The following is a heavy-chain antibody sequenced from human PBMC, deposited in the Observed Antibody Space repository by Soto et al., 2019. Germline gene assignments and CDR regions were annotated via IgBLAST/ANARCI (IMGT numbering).Heavy chain of an antibody. Sequence: GGSLRLSCAASEFTISRFDIHWVRQGIGKGLEWVSGMDTAGDTYYADSVKGRFTISRDNAKNSLYLHMNSLRAEDTAVYYCARVRAVAGTDYFYGMDVWGQGTTVTVSS. V-gene: IGHV3-13*01. J-gene: IGHJ6*02. D-gene: IGHD6-19*01. CDR1: EFTISRFD. CDR3: ARVRAVAGTDYFYGMDV. CDR2: MDTAGDT.